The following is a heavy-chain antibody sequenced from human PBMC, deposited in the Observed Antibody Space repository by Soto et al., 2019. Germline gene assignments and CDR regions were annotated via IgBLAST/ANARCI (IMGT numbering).Heavy chain of an antibody. CDR1: GGSFSGYY. V-gene: IGHV4-34*01. Sequence: QVQLQQWGAGLLKPSETLSLTCAVYGGSFSGYYWNWIRQPPGKGLEWIGEINHSGSTNYNPSLKSRVTISVDTSKNQFPLKLTSVTAADTAVYYCARGVPQQLVQTLNWFDPWGQETLVTVSS. CDR2: INHSGST. J-gene: IGHJ5*02. D-gene: IGHD6-13*01. CDR3: ARGVPQQLVQTLNWFDP.